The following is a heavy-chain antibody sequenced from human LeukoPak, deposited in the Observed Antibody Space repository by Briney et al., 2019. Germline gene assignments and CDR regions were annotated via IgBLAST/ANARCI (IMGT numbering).Heavy chain of an antibody. CDR2: ISGSGGST. Sequence: GGSLRLSCAASGFTFSSYAMNWVRQAPGKGLEWVSVISGSGGSTYYADSVKGRFTISRDNSKNTLYLQMNSLRAEDTAVYYCARRRYSSSWYRFDYWGQGTLVTVSS. CDR1: GFTFSSYA. D-gene: IGHD6-13*01. CDR3: ARRRYSSSWYRFDY. J-gene: IGHJ4*02. V-gene: IGHV3-23*01.